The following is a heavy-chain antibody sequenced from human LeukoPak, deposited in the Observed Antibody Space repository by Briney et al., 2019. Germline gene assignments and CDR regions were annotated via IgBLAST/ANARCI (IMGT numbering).Heavy chain of an antibody. V-gene: IGHV3-43*02. CDR2: ISGDGGST. D-gene: IGHD2-2*01. J-gene: IGHJ6*02. CDR3: AGGDSTYYYYYGMDV. Sequence: GGSLRLSCAASGFTFDDYAMHWVHQAPGKGLEWVSLISGDGGSTYYADSVKGRFTISRDNSKNSLYLQMNSLRTEDTALYYCAGGDSTYYYYYGMDVWGQGTTVTVSS. CDR1: GFTFDDYA.